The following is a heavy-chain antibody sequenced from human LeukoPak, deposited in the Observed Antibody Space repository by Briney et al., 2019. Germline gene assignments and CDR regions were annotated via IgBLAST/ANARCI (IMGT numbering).Heavy chain of an antibody. D-gene: IGHD6-13*01. CDR1: GFTFSSYW. CDR2: INTDGRST. J-gene: IGHJ4*02. CDR3: ARGIAAPGIAY. Sequence: GGSLRLSCAASGFTFSSYWMHWVRQAPGKGLVWVSRINTDGRSTSYADSVKGRFTISRDNAKNTLYLQMNSLGAEDTAVYYCARGIAAPGIAYWGQGTLVTVSS. V-gene: IGHV3-74*01.